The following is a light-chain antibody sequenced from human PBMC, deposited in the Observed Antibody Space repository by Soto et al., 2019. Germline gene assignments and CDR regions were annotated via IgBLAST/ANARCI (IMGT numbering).Light chain of an antibody. CDR3: QQYGGSTRT. CDR1: QSVTTQ. Sequence: IVLTQSPGTLSLSPGERATLSCRASQSVTTQLAWYQQKPGQAPRLIIHGASSRATGVPDRITGSGSGTDFTLSISRLEPEDFAVYYCQQYGGSTRTFGQGTQVEIK. CDR2: GAS. J-gene: IGKJ1*01. V-gene: IGKV3-20*01.